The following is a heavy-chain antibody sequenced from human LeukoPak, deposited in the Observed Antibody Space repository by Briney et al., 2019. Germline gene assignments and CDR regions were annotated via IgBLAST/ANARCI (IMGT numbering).Heavy chain of an antibody. CDR1: GYTFTSYD. V-gene: IGHV1-8*01. J-gene: IGHJ4*02. D-gene: IGHD1-20*01. CDR2: MNPNSGNT. Sequence: ASVSVSCTASGYTFTSYDINWVRQAPGQGLEWMGWMNPNSGNTGYAQKFQGRVTMTRNTSISTAYMELSSLRSEDTAVYYCARPSSDITGTTMWNYWGQGTLVTVSS. CDR3: ARPSSDITGTTMWNY.